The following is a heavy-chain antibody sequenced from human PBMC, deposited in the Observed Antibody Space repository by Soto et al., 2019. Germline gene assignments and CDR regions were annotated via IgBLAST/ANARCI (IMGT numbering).Heavy chain of an antibody. CDR2: IKSKADGGAT. Sequence: EVQLVESGGGLVKPGGSLRLSCTASGFTFSNAWLSWVRQAPGKGLEWVGRIKSKADGGATDYAAPVRGRFTISRDDSKNTLFLQMNSLHTEDTAVYYCTNVGVTRYDPDDSWGQGTLVTVSS. CDR1: GFTFSNAW. CDR3: TNVGVTRYDPDDS. D-gene: IGHD3-22*01. J-gene: IGHJ4*02. V-gene: IGHV3-15*01.